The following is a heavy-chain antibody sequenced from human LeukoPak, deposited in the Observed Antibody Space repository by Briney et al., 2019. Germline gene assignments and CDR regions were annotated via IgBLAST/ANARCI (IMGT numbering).Heavy chain of an antibody. CDR1: GFTFSTYA. V-gene: IGHV3-23*01. CDR2: ISASGGTT. Sequence: GGSLRLSCAASGFTFSTYALTWVRQAPGKGLEWVSAISASGGTTYYLDSVKGRFNISKDNSKNTLYLQMNSLRAEDTAVYYCTKGQLTFDDWGQGTLVTVSS. CDR3: TKGQLTFDD. D-gene: IGHD1-1*01. J-gene: IGHJ4*02.